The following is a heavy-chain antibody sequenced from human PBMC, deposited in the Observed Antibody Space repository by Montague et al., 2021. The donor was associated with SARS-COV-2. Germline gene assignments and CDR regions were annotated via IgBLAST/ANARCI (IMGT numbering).Heavy chain of an antibody. CDR2: IYYSGST. D-gene: IGHD4-23*01. CDR1: GDSISSYY. CDR3: ARWGLYGGNPGDGAFDI. Sequence: SETLSLTCTVSGDSISSYYWSWIRQPPGKGLEWIGYIYYSGSTNYNPSLKSRVTISVDTSKNQFSLKLSSVTAADTAVYYCARWGLYGGNPGDGAFDIWGQGTMVTVSS. J-gene: IGHJ3*02. V-gene: IGHV4-59*01.